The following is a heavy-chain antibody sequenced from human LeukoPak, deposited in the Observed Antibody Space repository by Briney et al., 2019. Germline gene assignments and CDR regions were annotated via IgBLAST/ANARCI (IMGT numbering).Heavy chain of an antibody. CDR1: GFTFSSYG. D-gene: IGHD3-10*01. CDR3: AKEMLLWFGELDYYGMDV. V-gene: IGHV3-30*18. CDR2: ISYDGSNK. Sequence: GRSLRLSCAASGFTFSSYGMHWVRQAPGKGLEWVAVISYDGSNKYYADSVKGRFTISRDNSKNTLYLQMNSLRAEATAVYYCAKEMLLWFGELDYYGMDVWGKRTTVTVSS. J-gene: IGHJ6*04.